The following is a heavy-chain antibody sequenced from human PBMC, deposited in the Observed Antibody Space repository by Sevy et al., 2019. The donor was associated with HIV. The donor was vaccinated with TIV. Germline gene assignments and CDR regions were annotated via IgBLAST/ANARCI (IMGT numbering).Heavy chain of an antibody. CDR1: GGSISSYY. Sequence: SETLSLTRTVSGGSISSYYWSWIRQPPGKGLEWIGYIYYSGSTNYNPSLKSRVTISVDTSKNQFSLKLSSVTAADTAVYYCATQGHSGYYYYYGMDVWGQGTTVTVSS. V-gene: IGHV4-59*01. J-gene: IGHJ6*02. CDR2: IYYSGST. CDR3: ATQGHSGYYYYYGMDV. D-gene: IGHD1-26*01.